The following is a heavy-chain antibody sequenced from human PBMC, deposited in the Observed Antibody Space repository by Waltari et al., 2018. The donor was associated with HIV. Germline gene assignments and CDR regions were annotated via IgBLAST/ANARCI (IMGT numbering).Heavy chain of an antibody. Sequence: EVQLVASGGGLVKPGGSLRPSCAASGFTFGSYTMNWVRQAPGKGLEWVSSISYSSSHIYYADSLKGRFTISRDNAKNSLYLQMNSLRAEDTAVYYCARYGGYSGPTLDYWGQGTLVTVSS. J-gene: IGHJ4*02. D-gene: IGHD5-12*01. CDR1: GFTFGSYT. V-gene: IGHV3-21*01. CDR2: ISYSSSHI. CDR3: ARYGGYSGPTLDY.